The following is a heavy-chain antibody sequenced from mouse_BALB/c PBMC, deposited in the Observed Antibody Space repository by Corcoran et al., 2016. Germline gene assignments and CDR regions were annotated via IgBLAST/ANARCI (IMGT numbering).Heavy chain of an antibody. CDR1: GYTLTSSV. Sequence: EVQLQQSGHELVKPGASVKMYCKVSGYTLTSSVMYWEKQTPGQGLAWIGYINPYNDGTKYNEKFKGKATLSSDKSSSTAYMELSSLTSEDSAVYYCASNVGYWGQGTTLTVS. CDR2: INPYNDGT. V-gene: IGHV1S136*01. CDR3: ASNVGY. J-gene: IGHJ2*01.